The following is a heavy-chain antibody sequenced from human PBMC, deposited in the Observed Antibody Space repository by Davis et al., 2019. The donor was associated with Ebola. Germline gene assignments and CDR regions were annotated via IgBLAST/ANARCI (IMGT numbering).Heavy chain of an antibody. CDR2: INPKSGAT. D-gene: IGHD2-2*01. Sequence: ASVKVSCKAFGYTFIYYYINWVRQTPGQGLEWMGRINPKSGATTYAQRFQGRVTMTRDTSSGTAYMDRGSLKSDDTAVYYCARGPAANAPLDYWGQGTLVTVSS. CDR3: ARGPAANAPLDY. V-gene: IGHV1-2*02. J-gene: IGHJ4*02. CDR1: GYTFIYYY.